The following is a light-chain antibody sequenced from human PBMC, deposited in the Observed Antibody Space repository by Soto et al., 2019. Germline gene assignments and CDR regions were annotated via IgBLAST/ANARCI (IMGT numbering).Light chain of an antibody. Sequence: EIVLTQSPGTLSLSPGERATLSCTASQSVSSSYLAWYQQKPGQAPRLLIYGASSSSTGIPDRLSGSGSGTDVTLTITRLGPEDCAVDFCQQYGSYPRLTFSGGTMVVIK. CDR2: GAS. CDR1: QSVSSSY. CDR3: QQYGSYPRLT. J-gene: IGKJ4*01. V-gene: IGKV3-20*01.